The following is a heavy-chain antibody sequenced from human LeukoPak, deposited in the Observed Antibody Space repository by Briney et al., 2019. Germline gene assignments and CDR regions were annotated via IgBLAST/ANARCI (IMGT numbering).Heavy chain of an antibody. J-gene: IGHJ4*02. Sequence: SSETLSLTCTVSGGSLSSYYWSWIRQPPGKGLEWIGYIYYSGSTYYNPSLKSRVTISVDTSKNQFSLKLNSVTAADTAVCYCARDIVGVTRAFGYWGQGTLATVSS. CDR3: ARDIVGVTRAFGY. CDR2: IYYSGST. V-gene: IGHV4-59*01. CDR1: GGSLSSYY. D-gene: IGHD1-26*01.